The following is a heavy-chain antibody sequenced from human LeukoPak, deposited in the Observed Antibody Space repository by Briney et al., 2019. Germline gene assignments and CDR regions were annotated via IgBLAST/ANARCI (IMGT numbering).Heavy chain of an antibody. CDR1: GGTFSSYA. V-gene: IGHV1-69*05. Sequence: SVKVSCKVSGGTFSSYAISWVRQAPGQGLEWMGRIIPIFGTANYAQKFQGRVTITTDESTSTAYMELSSLRSEDTAVYYCARIVRGSSGWYEGVDAFDIWGQGTMVTVSS. CDR2: IIPIFGTA. CDR3: ARIVRGSSGWYEGVDAFDI. D-gene: IGHD6-19*01. J-gene: IGHJ3*02.